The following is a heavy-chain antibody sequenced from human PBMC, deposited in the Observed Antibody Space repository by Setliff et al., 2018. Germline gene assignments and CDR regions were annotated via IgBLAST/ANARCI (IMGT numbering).Heavy chain of an antibody. V-gene: IGHV4-4*02. CDR1: GGSISSSDSNTNW. J-gene: IGHJ3*02. CDR2: INHSGNT. Sequence: ASETLSLTCTVSGGSISSSDSNTNWWSWVRQPPGKGLEWIGEINHSGNTNYNPSLKSRVTVSVDKPKNQFSLKLSSVTAADTAVYYCARDLYDYVWGTYRYHDAFDIWGQGTMVTVS. D-gene: IGHD3-16*02. CDR3: ARDLYDYVWGTYRYHDAFDI.